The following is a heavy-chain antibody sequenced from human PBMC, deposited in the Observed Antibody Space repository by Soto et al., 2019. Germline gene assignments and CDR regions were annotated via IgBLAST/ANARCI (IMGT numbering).Heavy chain of an antibody. CDR2: ISSSGSTI. CDR3: ARESSDYGDRNWFDP. D-gene: IGHD4-17*01. V-gene: IGHV3-11*01. J-gene: IGHJ5*02. CDR1: GFTFSDYY. Sequence: GGSLRLSCAASGFTFSDYYMSWIRQAPGKGLEWVSYISSSGSTIYYADSVKGRFTISRDNAKNSLYLQMNSLRAEDTAVYYCARESSDYGDRNWFDPWGQGTLVTVSS.